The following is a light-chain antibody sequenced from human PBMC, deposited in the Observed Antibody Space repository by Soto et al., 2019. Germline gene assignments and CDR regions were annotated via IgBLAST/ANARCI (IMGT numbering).Light chain of an antibody. CDR1: RSDVGGYKL. Sequence: QSALTQPASVSGSPGQSITISCTGTRSDVGGYKLVSWYQHHPGRAPKVIIYEVTKRPSGVSNRFSGSKSGNTASLTISGLQAEDEADYYCASWDDSLDGKVFGGGTKLTVL. J-gene: IGLJ3*02. CDR2: EVT. CDR3: ASWDDSLDGKV. V-gene: IGLV2-23*02.